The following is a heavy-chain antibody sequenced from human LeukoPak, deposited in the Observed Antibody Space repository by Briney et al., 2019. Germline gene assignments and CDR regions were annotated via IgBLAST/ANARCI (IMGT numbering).Heavy chain of an antibody. CDR1: GYSFTSYW. J-gene: IGHJ5*02. CDR3: ARQEYCSGGSCYTWFDP. V-gene: IGHV5-51*01. Sequence: GESLKISCKGSGYSFTSYWIGWVRQMPGKGLEWMGIIYPADSDTRYSPSFQGQVTISADKSISTAYLQWSSLKASDTAIYYCARQEYCSGGSCYTWFDPWGQGTLVIVSS. CDR2: IYPADSDT. D-gene: IGHD2-15*01.